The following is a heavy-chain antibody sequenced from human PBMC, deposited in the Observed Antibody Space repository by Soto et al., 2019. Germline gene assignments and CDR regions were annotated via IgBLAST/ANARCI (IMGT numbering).Heavy chain of an antibody. CDR3: ARFGIAVSTNWFDP. Sequence: SVKVSCTASGGTFSSYASSWVRQAPGQGLEWMGGIIPIFGTANYAQKFQGRVTITADESTSTAYMELSSLRSEDTAVYYCARFGIAVSTNWFDPWGQGTLVTVSS. J-gene: IGHJ5*02. V-gene: IGHV1-69*13. CDR2: IIPIFGTA. CDR1: GGTFSSYA. D-gene: IGHD6-19*01.